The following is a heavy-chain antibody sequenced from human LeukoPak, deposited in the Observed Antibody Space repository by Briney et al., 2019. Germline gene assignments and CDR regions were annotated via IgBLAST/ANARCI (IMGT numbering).Heavy chain of an antibody. CDR3: ARHFYYDSSEGAFDI. D-gene: IGHD3-22*01. Sequence: SETLSLTCTVSGGSISSYYWSWIRQPPGRGLEWIGYIYYSGSTNYNPSLKSRVTISVDTSKNQFSLKLSSVTAADTAVYYCARHFYYDSSEGAFDIWGQGTMVTVSS. V-gene: IGHV4-59*08. CDR1: GGSISSYY. J-gene: IGHJ3*02. CDR2: IYYSGST.